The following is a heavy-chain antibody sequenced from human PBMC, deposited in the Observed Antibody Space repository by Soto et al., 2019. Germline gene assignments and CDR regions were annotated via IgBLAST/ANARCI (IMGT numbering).Heavy chain of an antibody. CDR3: ARDGVAVTTGIAGY. D-gene: IGHD4-4*01. V-gene: IGHV1-18*01. CDR2: INVYDGNT. Sequence: ASVKVSCRASGYTFTNYAVTWVRQAPGQGLEWMGWINVYDGNTKYAQKFQGRVTMTTDTSTNTVYMELRSLTSDETAVYYCARDGVAVTTGIAGYWGQGTLVTVSS. CDR1: GYTFTNYA. J-gene: IGHJ4*02.